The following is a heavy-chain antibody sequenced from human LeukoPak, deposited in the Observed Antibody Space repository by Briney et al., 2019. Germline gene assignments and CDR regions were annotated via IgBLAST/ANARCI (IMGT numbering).Heavy chain of an antibody. CDR1: GFTVSSNY. CDR2: IYSGGST. CDR3: ARVIGSQAFDY. J-gene: IGHJ4*02. D-gene: IGHD3-10*01. V-gene: IGHV3-53*01. Sequence: GGSLRLSCAASGFTVSSNYMSWVRQAPGKGLEWVSVIYSGGSTYYADSVKGRFTISRDNSKNTLYLQMNSLRAEDTAVYYCARVIGSQAFDYWGQGTLVTVSS.